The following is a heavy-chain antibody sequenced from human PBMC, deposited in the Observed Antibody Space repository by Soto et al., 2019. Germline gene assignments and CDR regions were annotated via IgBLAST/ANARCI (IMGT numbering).Heavy chain of an antibody. CDR3: AREPEDGVPGDF. V-gene: IGHV1-3*01. CDR2: IIVSHGRP. D-gene: IGHD2-8*01. CDR1: GYTFTSHT. J-gene: IGHJ4*02. Sequence: QVQLVQSGAEVKEPGASVKVSYKASGYTFTSHTIHWARQAPGQGLEWMGWIIVSHGRPRIAPQFQGRVTFTTDTSATTAYMELNSLTSEDTAVYFCAREPEDGVPGDFWGQGTLVVVSS.